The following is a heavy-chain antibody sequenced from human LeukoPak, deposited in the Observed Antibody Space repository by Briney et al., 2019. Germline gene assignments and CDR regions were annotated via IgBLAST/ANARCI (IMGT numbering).Heavy chain of an antibody. Sequence: PGGSLRLSCAASGFTFSSYSMNWVRQAPGKGLEGVSYISSSSSTIYYADSVKGRFTISRDNSKNTLYLQMNSLRAEDTAVYYCAKDFTIFGVVTVDYWGQGTLVTVSS. CDR2: ISSSSSTI. J-gene: IGHJ4*02. V-gene: IGHV3-48*01. CDR1: GFTFSSYS. CDR3: AKDFTIFGVVTVDY. D-gene: IGHD3-3*01.